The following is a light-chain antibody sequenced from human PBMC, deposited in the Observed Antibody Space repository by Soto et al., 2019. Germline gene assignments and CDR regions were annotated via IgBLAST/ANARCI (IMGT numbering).Light chain of an antibody. V-gene: IGKV1-5*01. Sequence: DIQITQAPSTLSASVGDTVAITCRASQTISGWLALYQQRPGKAPNLLIFDASTLESGVPSRFSGSGSGTTFTLTISSLQSDDFATYYCLQYNGYYRTFGQGTKVDIK. CDR2: DAS. CDR3: LQYNGYYRT. J-gene: IGKJ1*01. CDR1: QTISGW.